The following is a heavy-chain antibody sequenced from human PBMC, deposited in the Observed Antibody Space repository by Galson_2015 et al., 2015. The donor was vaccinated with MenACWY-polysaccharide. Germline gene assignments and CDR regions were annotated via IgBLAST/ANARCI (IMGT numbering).Heavy chain of an antibody. J-gene: IGHJ4*02. Sequence: SLRLSCAASGFTFSSYSMNWVRQAPGKGLEWVASISSSSSYIYYAESVKGRFTISRDNAKNSLYLQMNSLRAEDTAVYYCARDGYYGSGSYQFDYWGQGTVVTVSS. CDR3: ARDGYYGSGSYQFDY. D-gene: IGHD3-10*01. V-gene: IGHV3-21*06. CDR2: ISSSSSYI. CDR1: GFTFSSYS.